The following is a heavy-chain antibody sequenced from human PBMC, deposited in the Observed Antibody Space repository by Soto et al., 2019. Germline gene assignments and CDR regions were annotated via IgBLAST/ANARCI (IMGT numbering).Heavy chain of an antibody. Sequence: EVQLVESGGGLVQPGGSLSLSCAASGFTFSSYSMNWVRQAPGKGLEWVSYISSSSSTIYYADSVKGRFTISRDNAKNSRYLQMNSLRAEDTAVYYCARVGYDFWSGYSFDYWGQGTLVTVSS. CDR2: ISSSSSTI. CDR3: ARVGYDFWSGYSFDY. CDR1: GFTFSSYS. J-gene: IGHJ4*02. D-gene: IGHD3-3*01. V-gene: IGHV3-48*01.